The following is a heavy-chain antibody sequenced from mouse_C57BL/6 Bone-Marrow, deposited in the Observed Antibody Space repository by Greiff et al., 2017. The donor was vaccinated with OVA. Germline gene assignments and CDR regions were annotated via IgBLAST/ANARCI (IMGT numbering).Heavy chain of an antibody. V-gene: IGHV5-6*01. D-gene: IGHD1-1*01. J-gene: IGHJ1*03. CDR1: GFTFSSYG. Sequence: DVQLVESGGDLVKPGGSLKLSCAASGFTFSSYGMSWVRQTPDKRLEWVATISSGGSYTYYPDSVKGRFTISRDNAKNTLYLQMSSLKSEDTAMYYCARPYYYGSEGYFDVWGTGTTVTVSS. CDR3: ARPYYYGSEGYFDV. CDR2: ISSGGSYT.